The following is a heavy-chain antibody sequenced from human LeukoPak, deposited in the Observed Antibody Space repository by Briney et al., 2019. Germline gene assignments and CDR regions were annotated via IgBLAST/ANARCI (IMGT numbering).Heavy chain of an antibody. CDR2: IFYSGST. CDR1: GGSISGYY. D-gene: IGHD1-1*01. V-gene: IGHV4-59*01. J-gene: IGHJ5*02. CDR3: ARAHPVTSDWNQRVESWFDP. Sequence: SETLSLTCTVSGGSISGYYWSWIRQPPGKGLEWIGYIFYSGSTNYNPSLKSRVTISIDTSKNQFSLRLTSVTAADTAVYYCARAHPVTSDWNQRVESWFDPWGQGTLVTVSS.